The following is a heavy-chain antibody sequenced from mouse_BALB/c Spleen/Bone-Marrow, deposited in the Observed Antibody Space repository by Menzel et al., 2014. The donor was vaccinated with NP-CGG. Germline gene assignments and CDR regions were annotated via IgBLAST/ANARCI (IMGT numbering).Heavy chain of an antibody. CDR2: LNPYNGDT. V-gene: IGHV1-20*02. CDR1: GYSFTDYF. CDR3: ARGVLRFRGGFAY. Sequence: VQLKESGPELVKPGASVKISCKASGYSFTDYFMIWVMQSHGKSLDWIGRLNPYNGDTFYNQKFKGKATLTVDESSTTAHMELPSVASEVSAVNYCARGVLRFRGGFAYWGQGTLVTVSA. D-gene: IGHD1-1*02. J-gene: IGHJ3*01.